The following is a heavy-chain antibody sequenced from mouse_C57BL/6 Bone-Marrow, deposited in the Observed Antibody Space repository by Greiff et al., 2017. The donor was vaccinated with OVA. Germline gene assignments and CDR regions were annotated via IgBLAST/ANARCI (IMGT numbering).Heavy chain of an antibody. Sequence: EVQLQQSGAELVRPGASVKLSCTASGFNIKDDYMHWVKQGPEQGLEWIGWIDPENGDTEYASKFQGNATITADTSSNTAYLQHSSLTSEDAAVYYCTTEGSRPWGQGTTLTVSS. J-gene: IGHJ2*01. CDR3: TTEGSRP. CDR2: IDPENGDT. V-gene: IGHV14-4*01. D-gene: IGHD1-1*01. CDR1: GFNIKDDY.